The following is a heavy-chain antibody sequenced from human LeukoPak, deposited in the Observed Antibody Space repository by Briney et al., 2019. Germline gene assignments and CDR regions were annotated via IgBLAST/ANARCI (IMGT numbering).Heavy chain of an antibody. V-gene: IGHV4-59*01. D-gene: IGHD1-7*01. J-gene: IGHJ5*02. CDR1: GGSISSYY. Sequence: SETLSLTCTVSGGSISSYYWSWIRQPPGKGLEWIGYIYYSGSTNYNPSLKSRVTISVDTSKNQFSLKLSSVTAADTAVYYCARVFRNWNYRFDPWGQGTLVTVSS. CDR3: ARVFRNWNYRFDP. CDR2: IYYSGST.